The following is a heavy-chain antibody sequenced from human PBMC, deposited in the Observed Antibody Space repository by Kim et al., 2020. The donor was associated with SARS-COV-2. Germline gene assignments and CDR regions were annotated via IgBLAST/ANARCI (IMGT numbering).Heavy chain of an antibody. CDR1: GYIFSEFW. D-gene: IGHD3-10*01. J-gene: IGHJ4*02. CDR3: ARRSGSGGHYPLDY. Sequence: GESLKISCKTSGYIFSEFWIGWVRQVPGKGLEWMGLIYPGDSDTVYSPSFEGQVTFSVDKSVNAAYLEWTSLRVSDSAIYYCARRSGSGGHYPLDYWGQGTLVTVSS. V-gene: IGHV5-51*01. CDR2: IYPGDSDT.